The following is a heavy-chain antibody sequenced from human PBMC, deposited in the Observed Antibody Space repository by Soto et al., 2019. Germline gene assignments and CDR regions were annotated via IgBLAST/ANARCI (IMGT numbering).Heavy chain of an antibody. CDR2: ISGNDDNT. CDR3: AKPRLRVVVAECFDY. CDR1: GFTFSSYA. Sequence: EGSLRLSCAASGFTFSSYAMSWVRQAPGKGLEWVSVISGNDDNTYYADSVKGRFTISRDNSKNTVYLQMNSLRAEDTAVYYCAKPRLRVVVAECFDYWGQGTLVTVSS. V-gene: IGHV3-23*01. J-gene: IGHJ4*02. D-gene: IGHD6-19*01.